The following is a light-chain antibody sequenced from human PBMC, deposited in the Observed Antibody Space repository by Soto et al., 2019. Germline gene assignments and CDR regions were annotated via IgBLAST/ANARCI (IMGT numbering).Light chain of an antibody. CDR2: GAS. J-gene: IGKJ3*01. Sequence: EIVLTQSPGTLSLSPGERATLSCRASQSVSRNSLAWYQQQPGQAPRLLIYGASSRATDIPDRFSGSGSGTDFTLIVSRLETEDFAVYFCQQYGTSPPTFGPGTKVDIK. CDR1: QSVSRNS. V-gene: IGKV3-20*01. CDR3: QQYGTSPPT.